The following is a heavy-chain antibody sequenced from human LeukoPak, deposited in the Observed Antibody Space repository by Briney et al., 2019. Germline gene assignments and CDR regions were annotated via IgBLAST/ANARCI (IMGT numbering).Heavy chain of an antibody. CDR1: GFTFSSYS. D-gene: IGHD3-3*01. Sequence: GGSLRLSCAASGFTFSSYSMNWVRQAPGKGLEWVSYISSSSSTIYYADSVKGRFTISRDNAKNSLYLQMNSLRAEDTAVYYCARDTRITIFGVVITDAFDYWGQGTLVTVSS. V-gene: IGHV3-48*01. CDR3: ARDTRITIFGVVITDAFDY. J-gene: IGHJ4*02. CDR2: ISSSSSTI.